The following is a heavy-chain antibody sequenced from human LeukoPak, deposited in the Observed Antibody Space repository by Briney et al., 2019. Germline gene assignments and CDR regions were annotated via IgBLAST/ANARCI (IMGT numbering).Heavy chain of an antibody. Sequence: SETLSLTCAVYGGSFSDYSWTWIRQSPGKALEWIGEIIHSGSSHYNPSLKSRVTISVDTSKNQFSLKLTSVTAADTAVYFCARDSPGYWGQGTLVTVSS. V-gene: IGHV4-34*12. CDR3: ARDSPGY. CDR2: IIHSGSS. D-gene: IGHD2-15*01. CDR1: GGSFSDYS. J-gene: IGHJ4*02.